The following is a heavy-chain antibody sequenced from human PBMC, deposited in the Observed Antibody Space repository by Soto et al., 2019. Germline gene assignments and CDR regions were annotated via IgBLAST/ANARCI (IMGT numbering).Heavy chain of an antibody. J-gene: IGHJ4*02. CDR3: ARDYEYSSGWFSY. Sequence: QVQLVESGGGVVQPGRSLRLSCAASGFTFSSYAMHWVRQAPGKGLEWVAVISYDGSNKYYADSVKGRFTISRDNSKNTVYLQMNSLRAEDTAVYYCARDYEYSSGWFSYWGQGTLVTVSS. D-gene: IGHD6-19*01. CDR1: GFTFSSYA. CDR2: ISYDGSNK. V-gene: IGHV3-30-3*01.